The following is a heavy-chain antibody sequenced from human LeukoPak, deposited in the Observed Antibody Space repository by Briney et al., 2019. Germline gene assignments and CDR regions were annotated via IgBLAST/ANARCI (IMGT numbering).Heavy chain of an antibody. V-gene: IGHV3-23*01. Sequence: GGSLRLSCAASGFIFNNYAMGWVRQAPGGGLEWVSVVSPSGDRTYYANSVKGRFTISRDNSKNTLYLQMSSLRAEDTAVYYCAKGLAARLVDDSGQGTLVTVSS. CDR2: VSPSGDRT. J-gene: IGHJ4*02. D-gene: IGHD6-6*01. CDR1: GFIFNNYA. CDR3: AKGLAARLVDD.